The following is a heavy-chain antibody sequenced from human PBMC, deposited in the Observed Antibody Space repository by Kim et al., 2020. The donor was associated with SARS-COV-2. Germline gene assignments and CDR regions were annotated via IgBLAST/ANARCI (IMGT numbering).Heavy chain of an antibody. Sequence: GGSLRLSCAASGFTFDDYAMHWVRQAPGKGLEWVSGISWNSGSIGYADSVKGRFTISRDNAKNSLYLQMNSLRAEDTALYYCAKAGDIVVVPAAIGMDVWGQGTTVTVSS. CDR2: ISWNSGSI. CDR3: AKAGDIVVVPAAIGMDV. V-gene: IGHV3-9*01. CDR1: GFTFDDYA. D-gene: IGHD2-2*01. J-gene: IGHJ6*02.